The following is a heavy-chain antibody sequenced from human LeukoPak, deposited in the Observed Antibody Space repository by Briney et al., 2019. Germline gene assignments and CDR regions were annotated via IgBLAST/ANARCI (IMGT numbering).Heavy chain of an antibody. J-gene: IGHJ4*02. CDR3: AKSDCGSDGCKLLNY. CDR1: GFIFSHYT. CDR2: INGSGDAT. D-gene: IGHD2-21*01. Sequence: PGGSLRLSCAASGFIFSHYTMTWVCQAPGKGLEWVSSINGSGDATKYADSVMGRFTISRDNSKNTVSLQMNSLRAEDTAVYYCAKSDCGSDGCKLLNYWGQGTLVTASS. V-gene: IGHV3-23*01.